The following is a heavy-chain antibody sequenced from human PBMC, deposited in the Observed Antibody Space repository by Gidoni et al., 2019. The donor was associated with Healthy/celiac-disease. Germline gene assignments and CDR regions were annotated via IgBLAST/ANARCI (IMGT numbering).Heavy chain of an antibody. V-gene: IGHV4-31*03. CDR1: GGSISSGGYY. J-gene: IGHJ4*02. D-gene: IGHD1-20*01. CDR3: ARDMTGSAYSIIDY. Sequence: QVQLQESGPGLVKPSQTLSLPCPVPGGSISSGGYYWSWIRQHPGKGLEWIGYIYYRGSTYYNPSLKSRVTISVDTSKNQFSLKLSSVTAADTAVYYCARDMTGSAYSIIDYWGQGTLVTVSS. CDR2: IYYRGST.